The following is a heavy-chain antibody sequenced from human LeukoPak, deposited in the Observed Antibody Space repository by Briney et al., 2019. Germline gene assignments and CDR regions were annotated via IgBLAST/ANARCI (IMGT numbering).Heavy chain of an antibody. Sequence: PSETLSLTRTVSGGSISSYYWSWIRQPPGKGLEWIGYIYYSGSTNYNPSLKSRVTISVDTSKNQFSLELSSVTAADAAVYYCARVPVFGGSYFDYWGQGTLVTVSS. D-gene: IGHD3-16*01. CDR2: IYYSGST. CDR3: ARVPVFGGSYFDY. CDR1: GGSISSYY. J-gene: IGHJ4*02. V-gene: IGHV4-59*01.